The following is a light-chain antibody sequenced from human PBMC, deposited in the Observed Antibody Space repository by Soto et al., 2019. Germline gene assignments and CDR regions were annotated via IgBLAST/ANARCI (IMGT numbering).Light chain of an antibody. Sequence: DLQMTQSPSSLSASVGDRVTITCRASQGISNYLAWYQQKPGKVPKLLIYAASTLQSGVPSRFSGSGSGTDFTLTISSLQAEDVATYYCQEYNSSPVWFGQGPKVEIK. J-gene: IGKJ1*01. CDR3: QEYNSSPVW. V-gene: IGKV1-27*01. CDR1: QGISNY. CDR2: AAS.